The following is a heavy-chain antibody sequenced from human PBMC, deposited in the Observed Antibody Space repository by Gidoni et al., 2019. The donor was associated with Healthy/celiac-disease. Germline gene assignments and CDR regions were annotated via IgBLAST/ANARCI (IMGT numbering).Heavy chain of an antibody. V-gene: IGHV5-51*01. Sequence: SLNISCMRSGYRFTSYWIGWVRQMPGKGLEWMGIIYPGDSDTRYSPSFQAKVTISADKSISTAYLQWSSLKDSDTDMYYCARQDLARGGPPVYWGQGTLVTVSS. CDR2: IYPGDSDT. J-gene: IGHJ4*02. D-gene: IGHD2-15*01. CDR3: ARQDLARGGPPVY. CDR1: GYRFTSYW.